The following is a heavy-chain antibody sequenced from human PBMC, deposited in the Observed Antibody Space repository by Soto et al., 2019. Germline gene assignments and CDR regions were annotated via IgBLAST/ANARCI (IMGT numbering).Heavy chain of an antibody. CDR1: GGTFSSYA. D-gene: IGHD4-4*01. CDR2: IIPIFGTA. CDR3: ARHRWDSNRGSYDY. Sequence: EASVKVSCKASGGTFSSYAISWVRQAPGQGLEWMGGIIPIFGTANYAQKFQGRVTITADKSTSTAYMELSSLRSEDTAVYYCARHRWDSNRGSYDYWGQGALVTVSS. J-gene: IGHJ4*02. V-gene: IGHV1-69*06.